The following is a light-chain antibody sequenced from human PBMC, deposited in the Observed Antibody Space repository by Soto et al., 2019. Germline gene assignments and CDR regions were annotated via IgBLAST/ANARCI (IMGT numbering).Light chain of an antibody. V-gene: IGLV2-14*01. CDR1: TSDIGDYNY. CDR3: TSWGI. Sequence: QSVLTQPASVSGSPGQSITISCTGTTSDIGDYNYVSWYQHLPDKVPKLIISLVSNRPSGVSNRFSGSKSGNTASLTISGLQAEDEGDYYGTSWGIFGPGTKVTVL. CDR2: LVS. J-gene: IGLJ1*01.